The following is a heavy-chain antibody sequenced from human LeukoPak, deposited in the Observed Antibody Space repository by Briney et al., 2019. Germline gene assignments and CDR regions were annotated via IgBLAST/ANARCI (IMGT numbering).Heavy chain of an antibody. CDR3: ARAGDTTVAY. Sequence: SQTLSLTCAISGDSVSSNSAAWSWIRQSPARGLEWLGRTYYRSKWYSEYTESVKSRINIRPDISKNQYSLQLNSVTPEDTAVYYCARAGDTTVAYWGQGTLVTVSS. D-gene: IGHD1-1*01. CDR1: GDSVSSNSAA. V-gene: IGHV6-1*01. J-gene: IGHJ4*02. CDR2: TYYRSKWYS.